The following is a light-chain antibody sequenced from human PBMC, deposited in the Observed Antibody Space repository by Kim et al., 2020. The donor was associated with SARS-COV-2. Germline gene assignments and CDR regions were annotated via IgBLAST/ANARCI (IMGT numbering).Light chain of an antibody. Sequence: GASVKLTCTLSSGHSSYAIAWHQQQPGKGPRYLMKVNSDGSHSKGDGIPDRFSGSSSGAERYLTISSLQSKDEADYYCQTWGTGLVFGGGTQLTVL. CDR3: QTWGTGLV. CDR1: SGHSSYA. CDR2: VNSDGSH. J-gene: IGLJ3*02. V-gene: IGLV4-69*01.